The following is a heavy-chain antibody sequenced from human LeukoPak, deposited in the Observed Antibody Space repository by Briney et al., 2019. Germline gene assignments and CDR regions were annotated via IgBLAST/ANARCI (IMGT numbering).Heavy chain of an antibody. CDR3: ARHLRNSFFDY. J-gene: IGHJ4*02. V-gene: IGHV4-59*08. CDR1: GGSLSNYY. CDR2: IYYSGST. D-gene: IGHD2/OR15-2a*01. Sequence: PSETLSLTCTVSGGSLSNYYWSWIRQPPGKGLEWIGYIYYSGSTSYYPSLESRVTISVDTSKTQFSLKLSSVTAAGTAVYYCARHLRNSFFDYWGQGTLVTVSS.